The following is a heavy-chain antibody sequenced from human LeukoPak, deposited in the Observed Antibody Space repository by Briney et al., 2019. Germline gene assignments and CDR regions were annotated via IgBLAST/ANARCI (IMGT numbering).Heavy chain of an antibody. V-gene: IGHV3-15*01. CDR3: TTVGSSWNFDY. J-gene: IGHJ4*02. CDR2: IKSKTNGGTI. CDR1: GFTFSNAW. D-gene: IGHD6-13*01. Sequence: GGSLRLSCAASGFTFSNAWMTWVRQAPGKGLEWIARIKSKTNGGTIDYAAPVKGRFTISRDDSEDTLYLQMNSLKIEDAAVYYCTTVGSSWNFDYWGQGTLVTVSS.